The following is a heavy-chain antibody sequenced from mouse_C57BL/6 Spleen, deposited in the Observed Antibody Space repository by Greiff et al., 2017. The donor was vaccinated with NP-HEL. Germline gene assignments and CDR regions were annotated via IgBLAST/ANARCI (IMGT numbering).Heavy chain of an antibody. D-gene: IGHD1-1*01. J-gene: IGHJ2*01. CDR3: ARRLNYYGSSYEGVFDY. Sequence: VQLQQSGPELVKPGASVKISCKASGYTFTDYYINWVKQRPGQGLEWIGWIFPGSGSTYYNEKFKGKATLTVDKSSSTAYMLLSSLTSEDSAVYFCARRLNYYGSSYEGVFDYWGQGTTLTVSS. V-gene: IGHV1-75*01. CDR1: GYTFTDYY. CDR2: IFPGSGST.